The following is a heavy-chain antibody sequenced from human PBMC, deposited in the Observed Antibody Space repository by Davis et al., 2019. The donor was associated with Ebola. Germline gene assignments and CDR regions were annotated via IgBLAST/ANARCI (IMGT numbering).Heavy chain of an antibody. CDR3: ARDRYGERYFDY. D-gene: IGHD3-10*01. J-gene: IGHJ4*02. CDR2: ISYDGTNK. Sequence: GESLKIPCAAPGFPFRSYGLHWVRQAPGKGLERVAVISYDGTNKYYADSVKARFTISRDNSKKTLYLQMNSLRAEDTAVYYCARDRYGERYFDYWGKGTLVTVSS. CDR1: GFPFRSYG. V-gene: IGHV3-30-3*01.